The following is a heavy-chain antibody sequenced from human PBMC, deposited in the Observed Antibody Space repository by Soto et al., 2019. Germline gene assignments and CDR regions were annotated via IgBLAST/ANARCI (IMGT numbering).Heavy chain of an antibody. CDR3: ARVEAGYYTPYYYSYGMDV. J-gene: IGHJ6*02. V-gene: IGHV1-69*13. CDR1: GGTFSSYA. Sequence: ASVKVSCKASGGTFSSYAISWVRQAPGQGLEWMGGIIPIFGTANYAQKFQGRVTITADESTSTAYMELSSLRSEDTAVYYCARVEAGYYTPYYYSYGMDVWGQGTTVTVSS. CDR2: IIPIFGTA. D-gene: IGHD3-3*01.